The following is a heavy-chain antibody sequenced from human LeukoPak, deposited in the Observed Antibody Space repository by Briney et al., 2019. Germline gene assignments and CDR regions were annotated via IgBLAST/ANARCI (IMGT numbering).Heavy chain of an antibody. CDR3: ARAGKTYYYDSSGYFIGAPVY. J-gene: IGHJ4*02. Sequence: SQTLSLTCTVSGGSISSGGYYWSWIRQHPGKGLEWIGYIYYSGSTYYNPSLKSRVTISVDTSKNQFSLKLSSVTAADTAEYYCARAGKTYYYDSSGYFIGAPVYWGQGTLVTVSS. CDR1: GGSISSGGYY. V-gene: IGHV4-31*03. CDR2: IYYSGST. D-gene: IGHD3-22*01.